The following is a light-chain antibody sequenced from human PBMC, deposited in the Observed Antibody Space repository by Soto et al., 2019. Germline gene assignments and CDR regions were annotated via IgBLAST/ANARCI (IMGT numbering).Light chain of an antibody. CDR3: QQRSNWPWT. Sequence: EIVSTQSPATLSLSPGERATLSCRASQSIINSLAWYQQKPGQTPRLLIHDASNRATGIPARFSGSGSGTDFTLTISNLEPEDFAVYYCQQRSNWPWTFGQGTKVEIK. V-gene: IGKV3-11*01. J-gene: IGKJ1*01. CDR2: DAS. CDR1: QSIINS.